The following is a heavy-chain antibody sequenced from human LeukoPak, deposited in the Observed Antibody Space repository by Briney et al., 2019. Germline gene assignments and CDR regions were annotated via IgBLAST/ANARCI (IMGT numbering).Heavy chain of an antibody. Sequence: ASVKVSCKVSGYTLTELSMHWVRQAPGKGLEWMGGFDPEDGETIYAQKFQGRGTMTEDTSTDTAYMELSSLRSEDTAVYYCATSAPEGNYYYYGMDVWGQGTTVTVSS. V-gene: IGHV1-24*01. CDR3: ATSAPEGNYYYYGMDV. CDR2: FDPEDGET. J-gene: IGHJ6*02. CDR1: GYTLTELS.